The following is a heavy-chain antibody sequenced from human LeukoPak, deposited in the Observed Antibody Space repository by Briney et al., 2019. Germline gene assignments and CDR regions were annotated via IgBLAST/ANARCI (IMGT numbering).Heavy chain of an antibody. J-gene: IGHJ4*02. V-gene: IGHV3-30-3*01. CDR1: GFTFSSYA. Sequence: GGSLRLSCAASGFTFSSYAMSWVRQAPGKGLEWVAVISYDGSNKYYADSVKGRFTISRDNSKNTLYLQMNSLRAEDTAVYYCARSERTRRYYDSSGYYDYWGQGTLVTVSS. D-gene: IGHD3-22*01. CDR3: ARSERTRRYYDSSGYYDY. CDR2: ISYDGSNK.